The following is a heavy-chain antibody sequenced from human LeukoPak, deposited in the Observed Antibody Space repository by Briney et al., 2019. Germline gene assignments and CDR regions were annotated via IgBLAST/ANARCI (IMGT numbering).Heavy chain of an antibody. CDR3: ARELRRDAY. Sequence: ASVKVSCKASGYTFTSYDINWVRQATGQGLEWMGYMNPNSGKTEYAQKFQGRVTMIADTSISTAYMELSSLTSEDTAVYYCARELRRDAYWGQGTLVTVSS. V-gene: IGHV1-8*01. CDR1: GYTFTSYD. D-gene: IGHD5-24*01. CDR2: MNPNSGKT. J-gene: IGHJ4*02.